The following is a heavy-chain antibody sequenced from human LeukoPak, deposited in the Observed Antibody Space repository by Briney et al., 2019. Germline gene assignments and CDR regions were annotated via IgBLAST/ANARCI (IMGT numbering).Heavy chain of an antibody. D-gene: IGHD5-18*01. CDR3: AKDRDTVMASFDY. CDR2: ISGSGGST. V-gene: IGHV3-23*01. J-gene: IGHJ4*02. Sequence: GGSLRLSCAASGFTFSSYAMSWVRQAPGKGLEWVSAISGSGGSTYYADSGKGRFTISRDNSRNTLYLQMNSLRAEDTAVYYCAKDRDTVMASFDYWGQGTLVTVSS. CDR1: GFTFSSYA.